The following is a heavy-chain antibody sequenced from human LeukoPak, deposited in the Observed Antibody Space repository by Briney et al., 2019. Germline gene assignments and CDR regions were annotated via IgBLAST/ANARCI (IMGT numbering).Heavy chain of an antibody. V-gene: IGHV1-18*01. CDR2: ISGYTGQT. D-gene: IGHD2-8*02. Sequence: ASVKVSCKTSSYMFRHFGLTWVRQAPGQGFEWLGWISGYTGQTNYTLKLAGRVTVTIDTSTDTGYMELRSLRSDDTAMYYCARVIYDSTGHPSFDYWGRGTLVTVST. CDR1: SYMFRHFG. J-gene: IGHJ4*02. CDR3: ARVIYDSTGHPSFDY.